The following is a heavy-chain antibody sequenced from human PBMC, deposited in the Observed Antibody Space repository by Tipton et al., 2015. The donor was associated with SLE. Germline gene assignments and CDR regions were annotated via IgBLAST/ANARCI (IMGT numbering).Heavy chain of an antibody. CDR2: ISSSSSAI. D-gene: IGHD6-6*01. CDR3: VTSRYSSSSPINWFDP. Sequence: SLRLSCAASGLSFSTYSMNWVRQAPGKGLEWLSYISSSSSAIFYADSVKGRFTISRDNVKNSLYLEMNNLRVEDTAVYYCVTSRYSSSSPINWFDPWGQGTQVTVSS. J-gene: IGHJ5*02. CDR1: GLSFSTYS. V-gene: IGHV3-48*01.